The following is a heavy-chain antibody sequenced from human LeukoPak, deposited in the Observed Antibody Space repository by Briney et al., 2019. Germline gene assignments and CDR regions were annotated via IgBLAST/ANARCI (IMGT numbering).Heavy chain of an antibody. CDR3: AREAEKYDIVVVPAARSDYYYGMDV. J-gene: IGHJ6*02. CDR1: GYTFTGYY. V-gene: IGHV1-2*02. CDR2: INPNSGGT. D-gene: IGHD2-2*01. Sequence: ASVKVSCKASGYTFTGYYMHWVRQAPGQGLEWMGWINPNSGGTNYAQKFQGRVTMTRDTSISTAYMELSRLRSDDTAVYYCAREAEKYDIVVVPAARSDYYYGMDVWGQGTTVTVSS.